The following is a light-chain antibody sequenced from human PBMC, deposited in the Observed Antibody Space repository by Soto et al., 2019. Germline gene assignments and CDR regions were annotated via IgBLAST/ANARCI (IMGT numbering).Light chain of an antibody. CDR1: QSSSNF. CDR3: QEVKSYPLT. CDR2: AAS. J-gene: IGKJ4*01. V-gene: IGKV1-39*01. Sequence: IKMTQSPSSLSASVGDRVTITCRASQSSSNFLNWYQQKPGIAPKLLIYAASSLQSGVPSRFSGSGSGTDFTLTISSLQPEDFATYYCQEVKSYPLTFGGGTKVDIK.